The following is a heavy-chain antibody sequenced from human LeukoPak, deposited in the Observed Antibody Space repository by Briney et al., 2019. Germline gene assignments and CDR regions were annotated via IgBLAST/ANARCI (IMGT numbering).Heavy chain of an antibody. CDR1: GYTLTELS. CDR3: ATIATSHSSGSYYFDY. CDR2: FDPEDGET. J-gene: IGHJ4*02. Sequence: ASVKVSCKVSGYTLTELSMHWVRQAPGKGLEWMGGFDPEDGETIYAQKFQGRVTVTEDTSTDTAYMELSSLRSEDTAVYYCATIATSHSSGSYYFDYWGQGTLVTVSS. V-gene: IGHV1-24*01. D-gene: IGHD3-22*01.